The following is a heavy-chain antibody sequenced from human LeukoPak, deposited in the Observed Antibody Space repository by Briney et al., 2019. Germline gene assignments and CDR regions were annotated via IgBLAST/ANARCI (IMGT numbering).Heavy chain of an antibody. Sequence: GASVEVSCKPSGYTFTSYGISWVRQAPGQGPEWMGWIAVYNGDTKVLQKFQGRVTLTTDASTNTAYMELRSLTSDDTAVYYCARQAGYSTGWYGGYYFDHWGQGTPVTVSA. CDR2: IAVYNGDT. CDR1: GYTFTSYG. CDR3: ARQAGYSTGWYGGYYFDH. J-gene: IGHJ4*02. V-gene: IGHV1-18*01. D-gene: IGHD6-19*01.